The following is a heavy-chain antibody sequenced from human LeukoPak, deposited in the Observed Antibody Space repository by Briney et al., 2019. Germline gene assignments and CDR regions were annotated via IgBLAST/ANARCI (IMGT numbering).Heavy chain of an antibody. V-gene: IGHV3-48*03. J-gene: IGHJ4*02. Sequence: GGSLRLSCTASGFTFSSYEMNWGRQAPGKGLEWVSYISSSCTTIHYGDSVKGRFTISTDNHKNSLYLQTNSPRAEDTAVYYCARETALAGHDYWGQGTLVTVSS. D-gene: IGHD6-19*01. CDR3: ARETALAGHDY. CDR2: ISSSCTTI. CDR1: GFTFSSYE.